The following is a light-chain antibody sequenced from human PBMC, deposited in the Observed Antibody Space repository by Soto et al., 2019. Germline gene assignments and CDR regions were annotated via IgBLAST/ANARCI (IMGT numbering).Light chain of an antibody. Sequence: IVLTQSPGTLSLSPGERATLSCRASQSVYSDFLAWYQQKPGQAPRLLIYGASSRATGIPDRFSGSGSGTDFTLTISRLEPEDFAVDYCQQYSSSPHTFGGGTKVEIK. CDR2: GAS. V-gene: IGKV3-20*01. J-gene: IGKJ4*01. CDR3: QQYSSSPHT. CDR1: QSVYSDF.